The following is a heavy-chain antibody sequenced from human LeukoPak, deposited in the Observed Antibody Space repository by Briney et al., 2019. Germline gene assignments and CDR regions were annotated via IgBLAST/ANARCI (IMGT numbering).Heavy chain of an antibody. J-gene: IGHJ6*02. CDR2: IYYSGST. V-gene: IGHV4-59*01. CDR1: GGSISSYY. D-gene: IGHD3-10*01. CDR3: ARDSGSGYYYGMDV. Sequence: PSETLSLTCTVSGGSISSYYWSWIRQPPGKGLEWIGYIYYSGSTNYNPSLKSRVTISVDTSKNQFSLKLSSVTAADTAVYYCARDSGSGYYYGMDVWGQGTTVTAS.